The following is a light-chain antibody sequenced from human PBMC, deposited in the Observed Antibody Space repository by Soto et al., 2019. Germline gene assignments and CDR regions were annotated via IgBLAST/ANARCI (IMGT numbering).Light chain of an antibody. V-gene: IGKV2-30*01. CDR1: QSLVSSDGNTY. CDR3: MQGSHWPPWT. Sequence: DVVLTQSPLSLPVTLGQPASISCRSSQSLVSSDGNTYLTWFQQRPGQSPRRLIYKVSNRDSGVPDRFSGSGSGTDFTLRITRVEAEDVGVYYCMQGSHWPPWTFGQGTTVEIK. J-gene: IGKJ1*01. CDR2: KVS.